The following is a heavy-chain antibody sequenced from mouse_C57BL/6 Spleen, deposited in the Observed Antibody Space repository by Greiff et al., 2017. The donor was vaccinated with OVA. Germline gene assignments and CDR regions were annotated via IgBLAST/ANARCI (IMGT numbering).Heavy chain of an antibody. Sequence: QVQLKQFGAELVRPGASVTLSCKASGYTFTDYEMHWVKQTPVHGLEWIGAIDPETGGTAYNQKFKGKAILTADKSSSTAYMELRSLTSEDSAVYYCTRDGGTFPGFAYWGQGTLVTVSA. CDR1: GYTFTDYE. V-gene: IGHV1-15*01. CDR2: IDPETGGT. CDR3: TRDGGTFPGFAY. D-gene: IGHD4-1*01. J-gene: IGHJ3*01.